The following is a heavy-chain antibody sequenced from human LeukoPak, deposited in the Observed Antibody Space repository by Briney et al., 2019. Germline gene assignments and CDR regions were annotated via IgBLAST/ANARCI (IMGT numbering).Heavy chain of an antibody. CDR3: ARAGYSSGFDAFDI. D-gene: IGHD6-19*01. CDR2: ISSSSSYI. V-gene: IGHV3-21*01. CDR1: GFTFSSYS. Sequence: PGGSLRLSCAASGFTFSSYSMNWVRQAPGKGLEWVSSISSSSSYIYYADSVKGRFTISRDNAKNSLYLQMNSLGAEDTAVYYCARAGYSSGFDAFDIWGQGTMVTVSS. J-gene: IGHJ3*02.